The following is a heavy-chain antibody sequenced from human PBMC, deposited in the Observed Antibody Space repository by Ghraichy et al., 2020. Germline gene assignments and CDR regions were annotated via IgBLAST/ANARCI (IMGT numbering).Heavy chain of an antibody. CDR2: IRIDGSNN. V-gene: IGHV3-30*02. D-gene: IGHD3-10*01. J-gene: IGHJ3*02. CDR3: ATDRELLWFGTTDAFDI. CDR1: GFTFSSYG. Sequence: GGSLRLSCAASGFTFSSYGMHWVRQAPGKGLEWVAFIRIDGSNNYYADSVKGRFTISSDNSKNTLYLQMNSLSAENTAVYYCATDRELLWFGTTDAFDIWGQGTMVTVSS.